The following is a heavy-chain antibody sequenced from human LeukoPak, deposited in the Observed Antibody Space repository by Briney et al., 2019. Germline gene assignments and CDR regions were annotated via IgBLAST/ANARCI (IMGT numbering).Heavy chain of an antibody. CDR2: IFPGDSDT. CDR1: GYGFTNYW. V-gene: IGHV5-51*01. J-gene: IGHJ4*02. CDR3: VRLVTNHQYYFDY. Sequence: GESLKISCKGSGYGFTNYWIGWVRHMPGKGLESMGIIFPGDSDTRYSPSFQGQVTISADKSISTAYLQWSRLKASDTAVYYCVRLVTNHQYYFDYWGQGTLVTVSS. D-gene: IGHD2-2*01.